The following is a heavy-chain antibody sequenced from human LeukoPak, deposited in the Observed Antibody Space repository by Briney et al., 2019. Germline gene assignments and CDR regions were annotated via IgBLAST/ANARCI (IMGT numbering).Heavy chain of an antibody. V-gene: IGHV3-21*01. CDR1: GFTFSTYS. J-gene: IGHJ4*02. D-gene: IGHD6-19*01. Sequence: PGGSLRLSCAASGFTFSTYSMNWVRQAPGKGLEWVSSITSPVGRIYYVDSLKGRITISRDNARSTLYLQMNSLRAEDTAVYYCATDGRSSGWYGFDYWGQGILVTVSS. CDR3: ATDGRSSGWYGFDY. CDR2: ITSPVGRI.